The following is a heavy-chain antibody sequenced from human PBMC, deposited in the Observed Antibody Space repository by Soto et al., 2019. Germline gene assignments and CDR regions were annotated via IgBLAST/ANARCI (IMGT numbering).Heavy chain of an antibody. CDR1: GFTFSSYG. Sequence: GGSLRLSCAASGFTFSSYGMHWVRQAPGKGLEWVAVIWYDGSNKYYADSVKGRFTISRDNSKNTLYLQMNSLRAEDTAVYYCARDPETAPYYYGMDVWGQGTTVTVSS. CDR3: ARDPETAPYYYGMDV. D-gene: IGHD2-21*02. V-gene: IGHV3-33*01. CDR2: IWYDGSNK. J-gene: IGHJ6*02.